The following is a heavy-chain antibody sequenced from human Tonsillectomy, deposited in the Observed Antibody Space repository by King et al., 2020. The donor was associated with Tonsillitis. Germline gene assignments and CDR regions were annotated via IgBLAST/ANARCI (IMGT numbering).Heavy chain of an antibody. CDR3: ARGGYYYDSSGYYYPWDY. D-gene: IGHD3-22*01. Sequence: VQLQQWGAGLLKPSETLSLTCAVYGGSFSGYYWSWIRQPPGKGLEWIGEINHSGSTNYNPFLKSRVTISVDTSKNQFSLKLSSVTAADTAVYYCARGGYYYDSSGYYYPWDYWGQGTLVTVSS. J-gene: IGHJ4*02. CDR1: GGSFSGYY. V-gene: IGHV4-34*01. CDR2: INHSGST.